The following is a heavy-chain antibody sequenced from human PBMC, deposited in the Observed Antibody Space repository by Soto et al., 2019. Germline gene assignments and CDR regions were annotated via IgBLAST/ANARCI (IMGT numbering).Heavy chain of an antibody. CDR1: GGSFSGYY. V-gene: IGHV4-34*01. Sequence: LSLTCAVSGGSFSGYYWSWIRQPPGKGLEWIGEINHSGSTNYNPSLKSRVTISVDTSKNQFSLKLSSVTAADTAVYYCATNNLPYSSSRCSQWYSDLWCRAXLLT. D-gene: IGHD6-13*01. CDR2: INHSGST. J-gene: IGHJ2*01. CDR3: ATNNLPYSSSRCSQWYSDL.